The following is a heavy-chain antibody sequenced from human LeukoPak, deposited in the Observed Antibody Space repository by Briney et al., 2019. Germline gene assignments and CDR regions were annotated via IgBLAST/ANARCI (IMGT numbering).Heavy chain of an antibody. CDR1: GFSFSTYG. D-gene: IGHD5-12*01. CDR3: AKESGTNNWFDP. CDR2: ISYDGSNK. Sequence: GRSLRLSCAASGFSFSTYGMHWVRQAPGKGLQWVAVISYDGSNKHYADSVKGRFTISRDNSKNTLYLQMNSLRPEDTVVYYCAKESGTNNWFDPWGQGTLVTVSS. J-gene: IGHJ5*02. V-gene: IGHV3-30*18.